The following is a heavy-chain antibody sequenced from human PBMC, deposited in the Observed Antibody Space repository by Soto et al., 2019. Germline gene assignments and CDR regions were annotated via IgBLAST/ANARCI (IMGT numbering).Heavy chain of an antibody. CDR2: IIPIFGTA. V-gene: IGHV1-69*13. D-gene: IGHD6-13*01. CDR3: AGGALIAAAGVPASYDP. CDR1: GGAFRSDA. Sequence: SVKVSCKASGGAFRSDAISWVRRAPGQGLEWMGGIIPIFGTANYAQKFQGRVTITADESTSTAYMELSSLRSEDTAVYYCAGGALIAAAGVPASYDPWGQGTRVTVSS. J-gene: IGHJ5*02.